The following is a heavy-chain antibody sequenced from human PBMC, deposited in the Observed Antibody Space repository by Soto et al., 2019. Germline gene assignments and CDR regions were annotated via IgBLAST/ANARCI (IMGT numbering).Heavy chain of an antibody. V-gene: IGHV3-21*01. D-gene: IGHD4-17*01. Sequence: GPMTQSCGVAEVTCRSYSMSWVSKNQGKGLEWVSSISSSSSYIYYADSVKGRFTISRDNAKNSLYLQMNSLRAEDTAVYYCARDTDYGDYVAAFAIWVHGTTVPVSS. J-gene: IGHJ3*02. CDR1: EVTCRSYS. CDR3: ARDTDYGDYVAAFAI. CDR2: ISSSSSYI.